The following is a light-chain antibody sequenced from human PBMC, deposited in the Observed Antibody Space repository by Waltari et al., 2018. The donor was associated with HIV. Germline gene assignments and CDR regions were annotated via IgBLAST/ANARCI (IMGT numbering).Light chain of an antibody. Sequence: YVLTQPPSVSVAPGQTARITCGGNNIRTKSVHWYQQKPGQAPVLVVYDDVDRPSGIPERFSGSNSGNTATLTISRVDAGDEAEYYCQVWDSGSEPPVVFGGGTKLTVL. CDR2: DDV. J-gene: IGLJ2*01. CDR3: QVWDSGSEPPVV. V-gene: IGLV3-21*02. CDR1: NIRTKS.